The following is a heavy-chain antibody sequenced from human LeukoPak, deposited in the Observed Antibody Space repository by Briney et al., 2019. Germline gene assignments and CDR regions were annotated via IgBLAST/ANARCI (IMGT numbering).Heavy chain of an antibody. CDR3: ARVRGPTVTTMYFDY. D-gene: IGHD4-17*01. CDR2: ISPGSTTI. Sequence: GGSLRLSCAASGFTFVSHGMIWVRQAPGKGLEWLSYISPGSTTINSAVSVKDRFTTSRDKAKSSLFLQMNSLRAEDTAVYCCARVRGPTVTTMYFDYWGQGALVTVPS. CDR1: GFTFVSHG. J-gene: IGHJ4*02. V-gene: IGHV3-48*01.